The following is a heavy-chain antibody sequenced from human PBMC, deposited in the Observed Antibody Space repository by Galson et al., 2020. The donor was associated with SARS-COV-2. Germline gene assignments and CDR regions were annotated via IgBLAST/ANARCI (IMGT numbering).Heavy chain of an antibody. CDR2: ISYDGSNK. V-gene: IGHV3-30*04. CDR3: ARDELLYGCLDY. CDR1: GFTFSSYA. Sequence: GESLKISCAASGFTFSSYAMHWVRQAPGKGLEWVAVISYDGSNKYYADSVKGRFTISRDNSKNTLYLQMNSLRAEDTAVYYCARDELLYGCLDYWGQGTLVTVSS. J-gene: IGHJ4*02. D-gene: IGHD1-26*01.